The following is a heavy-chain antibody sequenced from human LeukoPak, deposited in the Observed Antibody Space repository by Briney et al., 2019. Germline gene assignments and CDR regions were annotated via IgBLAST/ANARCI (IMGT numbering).Heavy chain of an antibody. V-gene: IGHV4-4*07. CDR3: AVGYCSGGSCYGVDY. Sequence: SETLSLTCTVSGGSISSYYWSWIRQPAGKGLEWIGRIYTSGSTNYNPSLKSRVTMSVDMSKNQFSLKLSSVTAADTAVYYCAVGYCSGGSCYGVDYWGQGTLVTVSS. CDR1: GGSISSYY. D-gene: IGHD2-15*01. CDR2: IYTSGST. J-gene: IGHJ4*02.